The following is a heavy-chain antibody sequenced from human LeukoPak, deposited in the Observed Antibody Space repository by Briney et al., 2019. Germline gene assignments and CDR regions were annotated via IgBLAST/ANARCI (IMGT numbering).Heavy chain of an antibody. Sequence: SETLSLTCTVSGGSISSYYWSRIRQPAGKGLEWIGRIYTSGSTNYNPSLKSRVTMSVDTSKNQFSLKLSSVTAADTAVYYCARIAAADKNNWFDPWGQGTLVTVSS. D-gene: IGHD6-13*01. CDR3: ARIAAADKNNWFDP. CDR2: IYTSGST. J-gene: IGHJ5*02. CDR1: GGSISSYY. V-gene: IGHV4-4*07.